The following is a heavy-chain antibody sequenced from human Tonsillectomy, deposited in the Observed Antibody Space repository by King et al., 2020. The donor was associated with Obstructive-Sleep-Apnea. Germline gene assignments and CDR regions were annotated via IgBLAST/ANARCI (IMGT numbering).Heavy chain of an antibody. CDR2: ISSSDDTM. V-gene: IGHV3-11*01. CDR1: GFTFSDYY. Sequence: VQLVESGGDLVTPGGSLRLSCAASGFTFSDYYMNWIRQSPGEGLEWISYISSSDDTMSYADSVKGRFTISRDNAKNSLYLQLNSLRAEDTAVYYCARQTYYYDSSGLDYWGQGTLVIVSS. D-gene: IGHD3-22*01. CDR3: ARQTYYYDSSGLDY. J-gene: IGHJ4*02.